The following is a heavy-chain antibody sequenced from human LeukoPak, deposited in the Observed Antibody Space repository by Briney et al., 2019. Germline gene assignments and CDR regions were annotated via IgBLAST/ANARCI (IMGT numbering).Heavy chain of an antibody. CDR1: GFTFANYA. D-gene: IGHD5-24*01. V-gene: IGHV3-48*04. CDR2: ISTSGSTI. Sequence: PGGSLRLSCAASGFTFANYAMSWVRQAPGKGLEWVSYISTSGSTIYYADSVKGRLTISRDNAKDTVYLQMNSLRAEDTAMYYCARGRNGFFDYWGHGTLVTVSS. CDR3: ARGRNGFFDY. J-gene: IGHJ4*01.